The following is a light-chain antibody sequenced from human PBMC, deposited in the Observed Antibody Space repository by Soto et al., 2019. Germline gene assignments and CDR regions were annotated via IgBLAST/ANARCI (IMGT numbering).Light chain of an antibody. V-gene: IGKV1-8*01. CDR1: QGISSY. CDR2: AAS. CDR3: QQYYSYPWT. J-gene: IGKJ1*01. Sequence: AIRITQSPSSFSASTGDRVTITCRASQGISSYLAWYQQKPGKAPKLLIYAASTLQSGVPSRFSGSGSGTDFTLTISCLQSEDFATYYCQQYYSYPWTFGHGTKVDIK.